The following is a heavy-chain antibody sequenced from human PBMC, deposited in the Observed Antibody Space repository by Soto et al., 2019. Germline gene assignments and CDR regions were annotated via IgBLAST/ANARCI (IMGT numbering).Heavy chain of an antibody. V-gene: IGHV3-23*01. CDR3: AKGGYYYDSSGSKNKYYFDY. CDR1: GFTFSSYA. D-gene: IGHD3-22*01. Sequence: PGGSLRLSCAASGFTFSSYAMSWVRQAPGKGLEWVSAISGSGGSTYYADSVKGRFTISRDNSKNTLYLQMNSLRAEDTAVYYSAKGGYYYDSSGSKNKYYFDYWSQGTLVTVSS. CDR2: ISGSGGST. J-gene: IGHJ4*02.